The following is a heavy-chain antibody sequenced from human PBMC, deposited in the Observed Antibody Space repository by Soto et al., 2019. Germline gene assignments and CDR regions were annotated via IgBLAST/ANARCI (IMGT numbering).Heavy chain of an antibody. D-gene: IGHD3-10*01. V-gene: IGHV1-18*01. Sequence: ASVKVSCKASGYTFTSYGISWVRQAPGQGLEWMGWISAYNGNTNYAQKLQGRVTMTTDTSTSTAYMELRSLRSEDTAVYYCARDLSYYGSGSSMDVWGQGTTVTVSS. J-gene: IGHJ6*02. CDR3: ARDLSYYGSGSSMDV. CDR1: GYTFTSYG. CDR2: ISAYNGNT.